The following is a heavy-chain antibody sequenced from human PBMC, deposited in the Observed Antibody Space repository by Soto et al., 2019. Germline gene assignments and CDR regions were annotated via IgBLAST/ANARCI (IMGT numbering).Heavy chain of an antibody. CDR2: ISGSGGST. J-gene: IGHJ5*02. CDR1: GFTFSSYA. Sequence: EVQLLESGGGLVQPGGSLRLSCAASGFTFSSYAMSWVRQAPGKGLEWVSAISGSGGSTYYADSVKGRFTISRDNSKNTLYLQMNSLRAEDTAVYYCAKDRISSGWYVDWFDPWGQGTLVTVSS. D-gene: IGHD6-19*01. CDR3: AKDRISSGWYVDWFDP. V-gene: IGHV3-23*01.